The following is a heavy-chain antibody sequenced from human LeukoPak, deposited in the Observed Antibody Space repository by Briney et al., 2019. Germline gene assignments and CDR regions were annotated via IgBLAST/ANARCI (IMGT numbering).Heavy chain of an antibody. CDR2: VIPIFGTA. V-gene: IGHV1-69*05. Sequence: ASVKVSCKASGGTFSSYAISWVRQAPGQGLEWMGRVIPIFGTANYAQKFQGRVTITTDESTSTAYMELSSLRSEDTAVYYCARGEYYYDSSGYEFDYWGQGTLVTVSS. CDR1: GGTFSSYA. D-gene: IGHD3-22*01. CDR3: ARGEYYYDSSGYEFDY. J-gene: IGHJ4*02.